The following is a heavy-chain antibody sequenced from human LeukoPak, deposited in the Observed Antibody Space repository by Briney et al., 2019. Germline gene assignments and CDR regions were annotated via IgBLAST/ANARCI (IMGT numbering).Heavy chain of an antibody. CDR1: GFTLSSYA. CDR3: ANHPPTGYSSSWYFYY. J-gene: IGHJ4*02. V-gene: IGHV3-23*01. CDR2: LSGSGGST. D-gene: IGHD6-13*01. Sequence: PGGSLRLSCAASGFTLSSYAMSWVRQAPGKGLEWVSALSGSGGSTYYADSVKGRFTISGDNSKNTLYLQMNSLRAEDTPVYYCANHPPTGYSSSWYFYYWGQGTLVTVSS.